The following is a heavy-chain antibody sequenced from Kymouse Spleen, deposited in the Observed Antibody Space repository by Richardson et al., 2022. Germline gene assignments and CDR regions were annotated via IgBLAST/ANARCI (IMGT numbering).Heavy chain of an antibody. V-gene: IGHV1-3*01. CDR3: ARTGYNGYYYYYGMDV. CDR1: GYTFTSYA. D-gene: IGHD1-14*01,IGHD1-20*01,IGHD1-7*01. Sequence: QVQLVQSGAEVKKPGASVKVSCKASGYTFTSYAMHWVRQAPGQRLEWMGWINAGNGNTKYSQKFQGRVTITRDTSASTAYMELSSLRSEDTAVYYCARTGYNGYYYYYGMDVWGQGTTVTVSS. CDR2: INAGNGNT. J-gene: IGHJ6*02.